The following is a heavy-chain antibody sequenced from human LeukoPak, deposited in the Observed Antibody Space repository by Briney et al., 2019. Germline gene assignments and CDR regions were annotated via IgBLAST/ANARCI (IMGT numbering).Heavy chain of an antibody. CDR2: TYYRSKWYN. CDR1: GDSVSSNSAA. Sequence: SQTLSLTCAISGDSVSSNSAAWNWIRQSPSRGLEWLGRTYYRSKWYNDYAVSVKSRITINPDTSKNQFSLQLNSVTPEDTAVYYCARDQGVYSSSPGEFDYWGQGTLVTISS. D-gene: IGHD6-6*01. CDR3: ARDQGVYSSSPGEFDY. J-gene: IGHJ4*02. V-gene: IGHV6-1*01.